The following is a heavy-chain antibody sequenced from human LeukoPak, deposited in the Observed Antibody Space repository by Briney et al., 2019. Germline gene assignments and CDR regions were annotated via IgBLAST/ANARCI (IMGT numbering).Heavy chain of an antibody. J-gene: IGHJ4*02. CDR3: AKRGVVIRVILVGFHKEAYYFDS. CDR2: ISGSGGGT. D-gene: IGHD3-22*01. V-gene: IGHV3-23*01. CDR1: GITLSNSG. Sequence: GGSLRLSCAVAGITLSNSGMSWVRQAPGKGLEWVAGISGSGGGTNYADSVKGRFTISRDRPKNTLFLQMNSMRAEDTAVYFCAKRGVVIRVILVGFHKEAYYFDSWGQGALVTVSS.